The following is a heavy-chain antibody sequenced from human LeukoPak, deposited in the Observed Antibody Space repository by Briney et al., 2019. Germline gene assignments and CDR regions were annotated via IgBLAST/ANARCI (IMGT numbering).Heavy chain of an antibody. CDR3: ARASTIFGDYYMDV. CDR1: GGSISSGGYY. D-gene: IGHD3-3*01. J-gene: IGHJ6*03. CDR2: IYHSGST. Sequence: SETLSLTCTVSGGSISSGGYYWSWIRQPPGKGLEWIGYIYHSGSTYYNPSLKSRVTISVDRSKNQFSLKLSSVTAADTAVYYCARASTIFGDYYMDVWGKGTTVTVSS. V-gene: IGHV4-30-2*01.